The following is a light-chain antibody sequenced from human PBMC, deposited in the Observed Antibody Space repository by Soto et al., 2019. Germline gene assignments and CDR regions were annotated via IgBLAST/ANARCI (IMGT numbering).Light chain of an antibody. J-gene: IGKJ5*01. V-gene: IGKV3-15*01. CDR3: QQYHNWPIT. CDR1: QSVSSN. CDR2: DAS. Sequence: EIVTTQSPATPSVSPGESATLSCRASQSVSSNLAWHQQKPGQAPRILMYDASTRATGISARFSGSGSGTEFTLTISSLQSEDFAVYYCQQYHNWPITFGQGTRLENK.